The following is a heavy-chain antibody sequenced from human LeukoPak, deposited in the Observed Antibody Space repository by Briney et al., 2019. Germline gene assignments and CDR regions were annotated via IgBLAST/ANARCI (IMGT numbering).Heavy chain of an antibody. CDR2: IWYDGSNK. Sequence: GRPLRLSCAASGFTFSSYGMHWVRQAPGKGLEWVAVIWYDGSNKYYADSVKGRFTISRDNSKNTLYLQMNSLRAEDTAVYYCARVTYDFGDYGMDVWGQGTMVTVSS. J-gene: IGHJ6*02. CDR3: ARVTYDFGDYGMDV. D-gene: IGHD3-3*01. CDR1: GFTFSSYG. V-gene: IGHV3-33*01.